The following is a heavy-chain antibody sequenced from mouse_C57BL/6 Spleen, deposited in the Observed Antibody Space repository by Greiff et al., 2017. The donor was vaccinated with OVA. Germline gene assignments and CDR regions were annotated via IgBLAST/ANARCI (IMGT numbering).Heavy chain of an antibody. CDR1: GFNIKDYY. V-gene: IGHV14-2*01. J-gene: IGHJ2*01. Sequence: EVMLVESGAELVKPGASVKLSCTASGFNIKDYYMHWVKQRTEQGLEWIGRIDPEDGETKYAPKFQGKATITADTSSNTAYLQLSSLTSEDTAVYYCAYYYGSSYRNVDYWGQGTTLTVSS. CDR3: AYYYGSSYRNVDY. CDR2: IDPEDGET. D-gene: IGHD1-1*01.